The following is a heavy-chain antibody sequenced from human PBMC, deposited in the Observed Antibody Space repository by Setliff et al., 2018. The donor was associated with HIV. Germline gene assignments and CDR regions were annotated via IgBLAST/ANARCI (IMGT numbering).Heavy chain of an antibody. CDR3: AKDRSPTISPYYFDY. CDR2: ISYDGSNK. V-gene: IGHV3-30*07. CDR1: GFTFRDSW. Sequence: LRLSCAASGFTFRDSWMSGVRQAPGKGPEWVAVISYDGSNKYHADSVKGRFTISRDNSKNILYLQMTGLRAEDTAIYYCAKDRSPTISPYYFDYWGQGALVTVSS. D-gene: IGHD1-1*01. J-gene: IGHJ4*02.